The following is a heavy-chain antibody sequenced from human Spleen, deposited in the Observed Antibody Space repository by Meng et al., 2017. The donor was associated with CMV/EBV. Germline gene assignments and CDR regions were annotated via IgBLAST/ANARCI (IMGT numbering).Heavy chain of an antibody. CDR2: VGAENGET. CDR3: ARAGAAVTTNFDF. J-gene: IGHJ4*02. V-gene: IGHV1-18*01. CDR1: GYNFDIYG. Sequence: CKASGYNFDIYGLTWVRQAPGQGLEWVGWVGAENGETNYGQKFQGRVTVTADTFTNTAYMEMRSLRSDDSAIYYCARAGAAVTTNFDFWGQGTLVTVSS. D-gene: IGHD4-17*01.